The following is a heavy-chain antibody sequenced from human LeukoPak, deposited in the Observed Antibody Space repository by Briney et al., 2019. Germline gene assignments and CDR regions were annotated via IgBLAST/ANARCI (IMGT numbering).Heavy chain of an antibody. V-gene: IGHV3-21*01. CDR1: GFTFSSYS. CDR3: ARAPYDILTGCFDY. CDR2: ISSSSSYV. J-gene: IGHJ4*02. Sequence: GGSLRLSCAASGFTFSSYSMNWVRQAPGKGLEWVSSISSSSSYVYYADSVKGRFTISRDNAKNSLYLQMNSLRAEDTAVYYCARAPYDILTGCFDYWGQGTLVTVSS. D-gene: IGHD3-9*01.